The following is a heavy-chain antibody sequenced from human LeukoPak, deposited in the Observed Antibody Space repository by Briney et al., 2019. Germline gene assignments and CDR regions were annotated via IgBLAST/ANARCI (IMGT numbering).Heavy chain of an antibody. CDR1: GGTFSSYA. D-gene: IGHD2-2*01. V-gene: IGHV1-69*13. CDR2: IIPIFGTA. J-gene: IGHJ4*02. Sequence: SVKVSCKASGGTFSSYAISWVRQAPGQGLEWMGGIIPIFGTANYAQKFQGRVTITADESTSTAYMELSSLRSEDTAVYYCARVDRPYCSSTSCNAPFDYWGQGTLVTVSS. CDR3: ARVDRPYCSSTSCNAPFDY.